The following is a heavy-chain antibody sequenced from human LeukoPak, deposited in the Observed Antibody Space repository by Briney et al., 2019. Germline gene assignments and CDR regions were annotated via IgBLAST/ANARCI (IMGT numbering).Heavy chain of an antibody. V-gene: IGHV4-59*12. CDR1: GGSISSYY. D-gene: IGHD3-10*01. CDR2: IYYSGST. Sequence: SETLSLTCTVSGGSISSYYWSWIRQPPGKGLEWIGYIYYSGSTNYNPSLKSRVTISVDTSKSQFSLKLSSVTAADTAVYYCARVRAGFGELSHFDYWGQGTLVTVSS. CDR3: ARVRAGFGELSHFDY. J-gene: IGHJ4*02.